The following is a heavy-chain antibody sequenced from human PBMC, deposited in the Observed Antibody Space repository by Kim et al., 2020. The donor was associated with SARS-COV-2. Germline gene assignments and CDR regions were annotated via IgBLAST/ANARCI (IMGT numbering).Heavy chain of an antibody. CDR2: INPNSGGT. D-gene: IGHD3-10*01. Sequence: ASVKVSCKASGYTFTGYYMHWVRQAPGQGLEWMGRINPNSGGTNYAQKFQGRVTMTRDTSISTAYMELSRLRSDDTAVYYCARDSEGRSGSYYNVYYYGMDVWGQGTTVTVSS. CDR3: ARDSEGRSGSYYNVYYYGMDV. J-gene: IGHJ6*02. V-gene: IGHV1-2*06. CDR1: GYTFTGYY.